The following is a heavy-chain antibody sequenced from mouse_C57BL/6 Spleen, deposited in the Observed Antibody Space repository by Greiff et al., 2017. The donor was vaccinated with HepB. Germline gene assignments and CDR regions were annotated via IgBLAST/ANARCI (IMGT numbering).Heavy chain of an antibody. CDR1: GFTFSSYT. V-gene: IGHV5-9*01. CDR2: ISGGGGNT. Sequence: EVQRVESGGGLVKPGGSLKLSCAASGFTFSSYTMSWVRQTPEKRLEWVATISGGGGNTYYPDSVKGRFTISRDNAKNTLYLQMSSLRSEDTALYYCARRYYGSSYNWYFDVWGTGTTVTVSS. D-gene: IGHD1-1*01. J-gene: IGHJ1*03. CDR3: ARRYYGSSYNWYFDV.